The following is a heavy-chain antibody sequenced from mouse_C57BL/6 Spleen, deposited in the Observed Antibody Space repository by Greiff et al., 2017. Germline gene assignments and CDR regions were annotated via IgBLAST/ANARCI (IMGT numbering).Heavy chain of an antibody. CDR2: IDPSDSYT. Sequence: QVQLQQPGAELVMPGASVKLSCKASGYTFTSYWMHWVKQRPGQGLEWIGEIDPSDSYTNYNQKFKGKSTLTVDKSSSTAYMQLSSLTSEDSAVYYCARAGYGTFDYWGQGTTLTVSS. D-gene: IGHD1-1*01. J-gene: IGHJ2*01. CDR3: ARAGYGTFDY. CDR1: GYTFTSYW. V-gene: IGHV1-69*01.